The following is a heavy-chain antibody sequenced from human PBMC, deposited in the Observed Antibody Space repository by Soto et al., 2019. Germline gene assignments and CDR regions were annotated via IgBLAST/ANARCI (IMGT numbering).Heavy chain of an antibody. CDR1: GFTFSSYA. Sequence: EVQLLESGGGLVQPGGSLRLSCAASGFTFSSYAMSWVRQAPWKGPEWVSSISDSGGSTYYADSVKGRFTISRDNSKNTLYLQMNSLRAEDTAVYYCAKVLTYYYCGMDVWGQGTTVTVSS. CDR2: ISDSGGST. CDR3: AKVLTYYYCGMDV. V-gene: IGHV3-23*01. J-gene: IGHJ6*02.